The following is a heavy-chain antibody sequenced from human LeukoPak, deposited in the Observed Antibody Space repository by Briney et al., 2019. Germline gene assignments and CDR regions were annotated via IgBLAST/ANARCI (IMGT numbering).Heavy chain of an antibody. D-gene: IGHD6-19*01. CDR2: IYYSGST. V-gene: IGHV4-39*07. CDR1: GGSISSSSYY. Sequence: SETLSLTCTVSGGSISSSSYYWGWIRQPPGKGLEWIGSIYYSGSTYYNPSLKSRVTISVDTSKNQFSLKLSSVTAADTAVYYCARGGQWLVRFDYWGQGTLVTVSS. J-gene: IGHJ4*02. CDR3: ARGGQWLVRFDY.